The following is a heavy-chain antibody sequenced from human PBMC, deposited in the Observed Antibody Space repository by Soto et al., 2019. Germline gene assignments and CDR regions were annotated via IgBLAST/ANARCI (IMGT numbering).Heavy chain of an antibody. D-gene: IGHD6-13*01. CDR2: ISYDGSNK. V-gene: IGHV3-30-3*01. J-gene: IGHJ5*02. CDR1: GFTFSSYA. CDR3: AREQQLERGFDP. Sequence: PGGSLRLSSAASGFTFSSYAMHWVRQAPGKGLEWVAVISYDGSNKYYADSVKGRFTISRDNSKNTLYLQMNSLRAEDTAVYYCAREQQLERGFDPWGQGTLVTVSS.